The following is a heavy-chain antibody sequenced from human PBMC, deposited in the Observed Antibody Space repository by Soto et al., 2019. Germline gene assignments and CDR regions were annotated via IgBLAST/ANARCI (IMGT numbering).Heavy chain of an antibody. D-gene: IGHD4-17*01. Sequence: QVQLVESGGGVVQPGRSLKLSCAASGFTFSRSGMHWVRQAPGKGLEWVAVIFYGESRKEYAASLRGRFTISRDNSKNMLYLQLNSLRAEDTAMYYCVREGRDYDGYWFDSWGQGTLVTVSS. V-gene: IGHV3-33*01. CDR3: VREGRDYDGYWFDS. J-gene: IGHJ5*01. CDR2: IFYGESRK. CDR1: GFTFSRSG.